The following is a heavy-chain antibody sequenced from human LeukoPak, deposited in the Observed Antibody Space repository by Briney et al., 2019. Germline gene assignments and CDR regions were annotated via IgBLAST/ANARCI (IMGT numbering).Heavy chain of an antibody. CDR1: GGTFSSYA. CDR2: IIPILGIA. V-gene: IGHV1-69*04. D-gene: IGHD2-2*01. J-gene: IGHJ1*01. CDR3: ARDDCSSTSCYALPLFCSSGSCYPEYFQH. Sequence: GASVKVSCKASGGTFSSYAISWVRQAPGQGLEWMGRIIPILGIANYAQKFQGRVTITADKSTSTAYMELSSLRSEDTAVYYCARDDCSSTSCYALPLFCSSGSCYPEYFQHWGQGTLVTVSS.